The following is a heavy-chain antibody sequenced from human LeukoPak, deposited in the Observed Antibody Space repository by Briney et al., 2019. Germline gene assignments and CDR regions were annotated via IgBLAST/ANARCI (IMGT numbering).Heavy chain of an antibody. CDR1: GFTFSGYA. V-gene: IGHV3-23*01. CDR2: ISSSGGST. Sequence: GGSLRLSCAASGFTFSGYAMTWVRQAPGKGLEWVSSISSSGGSTYYADSVKGRFTISRDNSKNTLYLQMNSLRAEDTAIYYCAKDRGIISDYWGQGTLVTVSS. J-gene: IGHJ4*02. D-gene: IGHD3-10*01. CDR3: AKDRGIISDY.